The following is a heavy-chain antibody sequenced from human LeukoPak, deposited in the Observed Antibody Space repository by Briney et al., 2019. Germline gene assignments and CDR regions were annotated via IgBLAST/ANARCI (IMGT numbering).Heavy chain of an antibody. Sequence: GGSLRLSCAATGFSFKDYGMHWVRQPPGKGLEWVSAINWNGGGTDYADSVKGRFTISRDNAKNSLYLQLSSLRPKDTALYYCAKHLTATNTYIFFGLDVWGQGTSVSVS. CDR3: AKHLTATNTYIFFGLDV. CDR1: GFSFKDYG. V-gene: IGHV3-9*01. D-gene: IGHD1-26*01. CDR2: INWNGGGT. J-gene: IGHJ6*02.